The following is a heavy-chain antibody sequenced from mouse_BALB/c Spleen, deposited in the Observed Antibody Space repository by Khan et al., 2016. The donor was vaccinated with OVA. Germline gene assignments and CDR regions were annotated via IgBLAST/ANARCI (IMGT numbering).Heavy chain of an antibody. Sequence: QIQLVQSGPELKKPGETVKISCKASGYTFTNYGMNWVKQAPGKGLKWMGWIYTDTGEPTYADDFKGRFAFSLESSASTSYLQINNLTNEDTATYVCARDSSRAMDYWGEGTSVTVSS. J-gene: IGHJ4*01. CDR2: IYTDTGEP. D-gene: IGHD1-1*01. V-gene: IGHV9-3-1*01. CDR3: ARDSSRAMDY. CDR1: GYTFTNYG.